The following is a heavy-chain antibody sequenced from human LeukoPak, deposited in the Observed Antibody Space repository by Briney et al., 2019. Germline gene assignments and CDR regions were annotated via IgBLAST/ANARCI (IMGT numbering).Heavy chain of an antibody. CDR1: GGSFSGYY. Sequence: SETLSLTCAVYGGSFSGYYWSWIRQPPGKGLEWIGEINHSGSTNYNPSLKSRVTISVDTSKNQFSLKLSSVTAADTAVYYCARSRSGYSYDHAAFEIWGQGTMVTVSS. CDR2: INHSGST. J-gene: IGHJ3*02. CDR3: ARSRSGYSYDHAAFEI. D-gene: IGHD5-24*01. V-gene: IGHV4-34*01.